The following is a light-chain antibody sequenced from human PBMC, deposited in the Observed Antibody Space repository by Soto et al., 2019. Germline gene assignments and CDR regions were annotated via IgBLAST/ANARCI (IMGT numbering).Light chain of an antibody. CDR1: QGISSY. CDR2: AAS. J-gene: IGKJ2*01. V-gene: IGKV1-9*01. CDR3: QQLNSYPLT. Sequence: NQLTQSPSSLSASVGDRVTITCRASQGISSYLAWYQQKPGKAPKLLIYAASTLQSGVPSRFSGSGSGTDFTLTISSLQPEDFATYYCQQLNSYPLTFGQGTKPEIK.